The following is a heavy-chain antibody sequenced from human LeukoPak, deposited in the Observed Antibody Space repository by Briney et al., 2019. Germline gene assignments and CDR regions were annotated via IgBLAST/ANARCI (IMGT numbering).Heavy chain of an antibody. CDR1: GYTFTDYY. CDR2: ISAYNGNT. Sequence: ASVKVSCKASGYTFTDYYMHWVRQAPGQGLEWMGWISAYNGNTNYAQKLQGRVTMTTDTSTSTAYMELRSLRSDDTAVYYCARDLLYYYDSSGYYSSDGPPDYWGQGTLVTVSS. CDR3: ARDLLYYYDSSGYYSSDGPPDY. J-gene: IGHJ4*02. V-gene: IGHV1-18*04. D-gene: IGHD3-22*01.